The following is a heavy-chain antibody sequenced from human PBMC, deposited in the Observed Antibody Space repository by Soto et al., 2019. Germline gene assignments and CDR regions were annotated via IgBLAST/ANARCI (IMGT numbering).Heavy chain of an antibody. CDR1: GYTLTELS. D-gene: IGHD3-22*01. V-gene: IGHV1-24*01. Sequence: ASVKVSCKVSGYTLTELSMHWVRQAPGKGLEWMGGFDPEDGETIYAQKFQGRVTMTEDTSTDTAYMELSSLRSEDTAVYYCATYYYDSSGYHYWYFDLWGRGTLVTVSS. CDR2: FDPEDGET. CDR3: ATYYYDSSGYHYWYFDL. J-gene: IGHJ2*01.